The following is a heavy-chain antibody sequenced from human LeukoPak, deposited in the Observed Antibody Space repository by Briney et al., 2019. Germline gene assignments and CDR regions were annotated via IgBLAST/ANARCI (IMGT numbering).Heavy chain of an antibody. CDR3: ARGVYDFWSGYYTVVDY. CDR2: ISTYNGNT. Sequence: ASVKVSCKASGYSFTSFGLRWVRQAPGQGLEWMGWISTYNGNTNYAQKFQGRVTMTRDTSISTAYMELSRLRSDDTAVYYCARGVYDFWSGYYTVVDYWGQGTLVTVSS. D-gene: IGHD3-3*01. V-gene: IGHV1-18*01. CDR1: GYSFTSFG. J-gene: IGHJ4*02.